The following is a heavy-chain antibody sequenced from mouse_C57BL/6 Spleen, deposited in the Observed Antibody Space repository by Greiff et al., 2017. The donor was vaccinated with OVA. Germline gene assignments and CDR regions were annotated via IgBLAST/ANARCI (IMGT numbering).Heavy chain of an antibody. J-gene: IGHJ4*01. D-gene: IGHD1-1*01. V-gene: IGHV1-47*01. CDR1: GYTFTTYP. CDR3: ARSGVESLGYAMDY. Sequence: VKLQESGAELVKPGASVKMSCKASGYTFTTYPIEWMKQNHGKSLEWIGNFHPYNDDTKYNEKFKGKATLTVDKSSSTAYMQLSSLTSEDSAVYYCARSGVESLGYAMDYWGQGTSVTVSS. CDR2: FHPYNDDT.